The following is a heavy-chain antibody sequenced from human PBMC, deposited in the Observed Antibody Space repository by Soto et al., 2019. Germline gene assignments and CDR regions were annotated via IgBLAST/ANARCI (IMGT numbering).Heavy chain of an antibody. CDR2: VSHDGRNT. J-gene: IGHJ4*02. CDR1: GFTFSDYA. D-gene: IGHD6-19*01. CDR3: AKGGRQWLVTSDFNY. Sequence: VQLVESGGGVVQPGRSLRLSCAASGFTFSDYAMHWVRQAPGKGLEWVAVVSHDGRNTHYADPVKGRFTISRDSSKNPVSLEMTSLRAEDTAVYYCAKGGRQWLVTSDFNYWGQGALVTVSS. V-gene: IGHV3-30*18.